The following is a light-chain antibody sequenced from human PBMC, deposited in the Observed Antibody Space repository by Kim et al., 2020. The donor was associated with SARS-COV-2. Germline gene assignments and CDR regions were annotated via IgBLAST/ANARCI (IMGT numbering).Light chain of an antibody. V-gene: IGLV3-9*01. CDR1: NFRIKT. CDR2: KNS. J-gene: IGLJ2*01. Sequence: VAHGQTARLTGGENNFRIKTGSYYRQKPGQSPVLVMYKNSKRPSGIPERFSGSNSGNTATLSISRAQASDEADYYCQVWDSGTWVFGGGTQMTVL. CDR3: QVWDSGTWV.